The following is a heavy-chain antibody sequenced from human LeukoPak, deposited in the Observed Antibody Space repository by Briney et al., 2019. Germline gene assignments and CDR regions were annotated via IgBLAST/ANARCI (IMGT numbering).Heavy chain of an antibody. CDR3: ARGGMMRLSDY. J-gene: IGHJ4*02. CDR2: INPNSGGT. Sequence: ASVKVSCKAPGYTFTGYYMHWVRQAPGQGLEWMGWINPNSGGTNYALKFQGRVTMTRDTSISTAYMELSRLRSDDTAVYYCARGGMMRLSDYWGQGTLVTVSS. V-gene: IGHV1-2*02. CDR1: GYTFTGYY. D-gene: IGHD3-16*01.